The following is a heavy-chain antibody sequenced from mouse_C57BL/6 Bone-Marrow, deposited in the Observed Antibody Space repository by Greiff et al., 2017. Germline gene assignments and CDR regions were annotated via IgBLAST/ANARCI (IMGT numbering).Heavy chain of an antibody. CDR3: ARPPIYYDYDGAMDY. CDR1: GYTFTDYY. V-gene: IGHV1-19*01. Sequence: SGPVLVKPGASVKMSCKASGYTFTDYYMNWVKQSHGKSLEWIGVINPYNGGTSYNQKFKGKATLTVDKSSSTAYMELNSLTSEDSAVYYCARPPIYYDYDGAMDYWGQGTSVTVSS. J-gene: IGHJ4*01. CDR2: INPYNGGT. D-gene: IGHD2-4*01.